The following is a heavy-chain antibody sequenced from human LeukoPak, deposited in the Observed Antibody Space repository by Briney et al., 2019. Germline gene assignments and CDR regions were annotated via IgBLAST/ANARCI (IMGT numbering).Heavy chain of an antibody. Sequence: VASVKVSCKASGYTFTAYYMHWLRQAPGQGLEWMGGINVNSGDTNYAQKFQGRVTMTRDTSITTAYMELSSLRSDDTAVYYCARDGALDYWGQGTLVTVSS. V-gene: IGHV1-2*02. J-gene: IGHJ4*02. CDR1: GYTFTAYY. CDR3: ARDGALDY. CDR2: INVNSGDT. D-gene: IGHD3-16*01.